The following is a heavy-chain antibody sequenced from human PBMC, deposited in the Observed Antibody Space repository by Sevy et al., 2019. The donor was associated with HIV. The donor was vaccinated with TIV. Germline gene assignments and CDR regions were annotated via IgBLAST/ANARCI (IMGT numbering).Heavy chain of an antibody. V-gene: IGHV3-33*01. Sequence: GGSLRLSCAASGFTFSNYGMHWGRQAPGKGLEGVAVIWNDGSNKYYANSVKGQLTISRDNSKNTLYLQMNSLRVEETAVYFCARGGDFNDRSAKRDFDYWGQGTLVTVSS. D-gene: IGHD3-22*01. CDR2: IWNDGSNK. CDR3: ARGGDFNDRSAKRDFDY. J-gene: IGHJ4*02. CDR1: GFTFSNYG.